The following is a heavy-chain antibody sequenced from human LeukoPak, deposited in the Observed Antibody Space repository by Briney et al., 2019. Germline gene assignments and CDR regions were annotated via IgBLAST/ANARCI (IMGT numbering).Heavy chain of an antibody. J-gene: IGHJ4*02. CDR2: IKEDGSEK. V-gene: IGHV3-7*01. CDR3: ARAFLVHDGDIVVVPAAAFDY. CDR1: GFSFNNYW. D-gene: IGHD2-2*01. Sequence: HPGGSLRLSCVASGFSFNNYWMSWVRQAPGKGLEWVANIKEDGSEKYYVDSVKGRFTISRDNAKNSLYLQMDSLRGEDTAVYYCARAFLVHDGDIVVVPAAAFDYWGQGTLVTVSS.